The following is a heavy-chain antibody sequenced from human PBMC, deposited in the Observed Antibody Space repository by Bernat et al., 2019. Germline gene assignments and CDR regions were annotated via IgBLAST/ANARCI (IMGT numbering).Heavy chain of an antibody. CDR1: GGSISSYY. J-gene: IGHJ4*02. CDR2: IYYSGST. Sequence: QVQLQESGPGLVKPSETLSLTCTVSGGSISSYYWSWIRQPPGKGLEWIGYIYYSGSTNYNPSLKSRVTISVDTSKNQFSLKLSSVTAADTVVYYCATGHPVDYWGQGTPVTVSS. D-gene: IGHD4-17*01. CDR3: ATGHPVDY. V-gene: IGHV4-59*01.